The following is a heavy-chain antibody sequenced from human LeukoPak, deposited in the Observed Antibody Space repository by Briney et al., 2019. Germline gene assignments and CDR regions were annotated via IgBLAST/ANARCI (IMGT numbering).Heavy chain of an antibody. CDR1: GGSICSGGYY. D-gene: IGHD3-3*01. Sequence: SQTLSLTCTVSGGSICSGGYYWSWIREHPRKGLEWIGYICTTGSTYFNTSLKSRVAISVDTPKHQCSLKLSSGTAADTAVHYCARAATDFWSGNYGGPDYCGQGTLVTASS. J-gene: IGHJ4*02. CDR3: ARAATDFWSGNYGGPDY. V-gene: IGHV4-31*03. CDR2: ICTTGST.